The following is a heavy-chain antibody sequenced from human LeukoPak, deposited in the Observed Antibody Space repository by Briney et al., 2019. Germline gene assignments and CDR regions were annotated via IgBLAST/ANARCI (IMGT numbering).Heavy chain of an antibody. CDR2: IKSKTDGGTT. Sequence: GGSLRLSCAASGFTFSNAWMSWVRQAPGKGLEWVGRIKSKTDGGTTDYAAPVKGRFTISRDDSKNTLYLQMNSLKTEDTAVYYCTTAVGYLILYYFDYWGQGTLVTVSS. CDR1: GFTFSNAW. D-gene: IGHD2-15*01. CDR3: TTAVGYLILYYFDY. J-gene: IGHJ4*02. V-gene: IGHV3-15*01.